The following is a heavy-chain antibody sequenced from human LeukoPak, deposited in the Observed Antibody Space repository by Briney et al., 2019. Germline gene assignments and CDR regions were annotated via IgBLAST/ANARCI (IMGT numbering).Heavy chain of an antibody. CDR3: ARRGFDGEYYFDY. J-gene: IGHJ4*02. CDR1: GGSISSSSYY. D-gene: IGHD3-10*01. CDR2: IYYSGST. V-gene: IGHV4-39*01. Sequence: SSETLSLTCTVSGGSISSSSYYWGWIRQPPGKGLEWIGSIYYSGSTYYNPSLESRVTISVDTSKNQFSLKLSSVTAADTAVYYCARRGFDGEYYFDYWGQGTLVTVSS.